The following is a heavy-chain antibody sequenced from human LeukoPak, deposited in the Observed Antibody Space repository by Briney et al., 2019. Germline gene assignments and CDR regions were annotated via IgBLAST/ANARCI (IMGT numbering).Heavy chain of an antibody. CDR2: IYTSGTT. J-gene: IGHJ3*02. V-gene: IGHV4-61*02. CDR3: AGDLTVTIFGVEDAFDI. D-gene: IGHD3-3*01. Sequence: SQTLSLTCTVSGGSISSDNYYWSWIRQPAGKGLEWIGRIYTSGTTNYNPSLKSRVTISVDTSKNQFSLKLSSVTAADTAVYYCAGDLTVTIFGVEDAFDIWGQGTMVTVSS. CDR1: GGSISSDNYY.